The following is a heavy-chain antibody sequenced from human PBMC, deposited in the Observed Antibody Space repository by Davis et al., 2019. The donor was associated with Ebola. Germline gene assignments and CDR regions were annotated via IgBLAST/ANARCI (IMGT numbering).Heavy chain of an antibody. CDR2: INPSGGST. Sequence: VSVKVSCKASGYTFTNYYMHWVRQAPGQGLEWMGIINPSGGSTSYAQKFQGRVTMTRDTSKNQFSLKLSSVTAADTAVYYCARLFTSSGWYPFSPDYWGQGTLVTVSS. D-gene: IGHD6-19*01. CDR1: GYTFTNYY. J-gene: IGHJ4*02. CDR3: ARLFTSSGWYPFSPDY. V-gene: IGHV1-46*01.